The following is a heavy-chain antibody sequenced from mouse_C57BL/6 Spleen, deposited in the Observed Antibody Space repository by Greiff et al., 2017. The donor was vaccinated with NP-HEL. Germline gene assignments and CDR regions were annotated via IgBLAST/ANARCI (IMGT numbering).Heavy chain of an antibody. CDR1: GFSLSTFGMG. CDR3: ARIDPFTTVVATPFAY. D-gene: IGHD1-1*01. Sequence: QVTLKESGPGILQPSQSLSLTCSFSGFSLSTFGMGVGWIRQPSGKGLEWLAHIWWDDDKYYNPALKSRLTISKDTSKNQVFLKIANVDTADTATYYCARIDPFTTVVATPFAYWGQGTLVTVSA. J-gene: IGHJ3*01. CDR2: IWWDDDK. V-gene: IGHV8-8*01.